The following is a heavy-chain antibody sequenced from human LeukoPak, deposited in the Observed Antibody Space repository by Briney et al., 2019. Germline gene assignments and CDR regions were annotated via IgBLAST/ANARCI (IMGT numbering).Heavy chain of an antibody. V-gene: IGHV3-7*01. D-gene: IGHD6-6*01. CDR3: ARDLPTGSDYFDY. Sequence: QSGGSLRLSCAASGFTFSTYWMSWVRQAPGKGLEWVANIKQDGSEKYYVDSVKGRFTISRDNAKNSLYLQMSSLRADDTAVYYCARDLPTGSDYFDYWGQGTLVTVSS. CDR1: GFTFSTYW. CDR2: IKQDGSEK. J-gene: IGHJ4*02.